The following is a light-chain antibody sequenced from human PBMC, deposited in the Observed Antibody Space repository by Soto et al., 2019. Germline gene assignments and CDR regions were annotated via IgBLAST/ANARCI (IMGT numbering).Light chain of an antibody. CDR2: KAT. CDR3: HQYNSYSRT. Sequence: DIQMTQSPSTLSASIGDRFPITCRASQSISSWLAWYQQKPGKAPKLLIYKATTLESGVPSRFSGSGYGTEFTLTISSLQPDDFATYYCHQYNSYSRTFGQGTKVDIK. CDR1: QSISSW. J-gene: IGKJ1*01. V-gene: IGKV1-5*03.